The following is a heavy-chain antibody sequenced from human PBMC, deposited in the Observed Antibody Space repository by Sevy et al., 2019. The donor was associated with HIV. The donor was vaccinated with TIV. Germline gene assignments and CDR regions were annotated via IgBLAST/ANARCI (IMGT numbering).Heavy chain of an antibody. V-gene: IGHV1-18*01. D-gene: IGHD3-16*01. Sequence: ASVKVSCKASGYTFTSYGISWVRQAPGQGLEWMGWISAYNGNTNYAQKLQGRVTMTTDTSTSTAYMELRSLRSDDTAVYYCARCAGCIWGDRPNWYYYYGMDVWGQGTTVTVS. CDR3: ARCAGCIWGDRPNWYYYYGMDV. J-gene: IGHJ6*02. CDR2: ISAYNGNT. CDR1: GYTFTSYG.